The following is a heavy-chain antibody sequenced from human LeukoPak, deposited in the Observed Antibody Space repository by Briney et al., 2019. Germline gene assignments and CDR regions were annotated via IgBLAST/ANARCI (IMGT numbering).Heavy chain of an antibody. CDR3: ARVRSGYLDY. J-gene: IGHJ4*02. CDR2: IYYSGST. D-gene: IGHD1-26*01. V-gene: IGHV4-30-4*01. CDR1: GGSISSGDYY. Sequence: MTSETLSLTCTVSGGSISSGDYYWSWIRQPPGKGLEWIGYIYYSGSTYYNPSLKSRVTISVDTSKNQFSLKLSSVTAADTAVYYCARVRSGYLDYWGQGTLSPSPQ.